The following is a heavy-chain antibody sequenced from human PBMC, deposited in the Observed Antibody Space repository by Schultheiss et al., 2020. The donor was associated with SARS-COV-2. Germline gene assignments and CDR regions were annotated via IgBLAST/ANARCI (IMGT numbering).Heavy chain of an antibody. J-gene: IGHJ6*03. CDR2: IYYSGST. CDR3: AREDYYYYYMDV. CDR1: GGSISAYY. V-gene: IGHV4-59*01. Sequence: SETLSLTCTVSGGSISAYYWSWIRQPPGKGLEWIGYIYYSGSTNYNPSLKSRVTISVDTSKNQFSLKLSSVTAADTAVYYCAREDYYYYYMDVWGKGTTVTVSS.